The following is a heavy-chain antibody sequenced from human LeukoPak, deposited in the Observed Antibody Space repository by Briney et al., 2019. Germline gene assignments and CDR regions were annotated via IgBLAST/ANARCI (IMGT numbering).Heavy chain of an antibody. D-gene: IGHD3-10*01. Sequence: SETLSLTCTVSGGSINSYYWNWIRQPPGKGLEWIGYIYYSGSTNYSPSLKSRVTISVDTSKNQFSLKLSSVTAADTAVYYCARSRATMVRGSPNWNFDYWGQGILVTVSS. CDR2: IYYSGST. V-gene: IGHV4-59*01. CDR3: ARSRATMVRGSPNWNFDY. J-gene: IGHJ4*02. CDR1: GGSINSYY.